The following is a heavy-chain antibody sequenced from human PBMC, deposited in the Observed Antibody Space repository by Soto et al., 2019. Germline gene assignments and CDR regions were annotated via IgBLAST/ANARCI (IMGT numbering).Heavy chain of an antibody. Sequence: GGSLRLSCAASGFTFSSYAMSWVRQAPGKGLEWVSAISGSGGSTYYADSVKGRFTISRDNSKNTLYLQMNSLRAEDTAVYYCAKAARSDYETGFYYYYGMDVWGQGTTVTVSS. V-gene: IGHV3-23*01. D-gene: IGHD5-12*01. CDR1: GFTFSSYA. J-gene: IGHJ6*02. CDR2: ISGSGGST. CDR3: AKAARSDYETGFYYYYGMDV.